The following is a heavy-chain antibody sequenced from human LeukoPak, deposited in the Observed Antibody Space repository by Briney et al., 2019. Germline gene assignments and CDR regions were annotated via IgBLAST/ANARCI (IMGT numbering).Heavy chain of an antibody. J-gene: IGHJ5*02. D-gene: IGHD2-15*01. CDR1: GFPFSSYW. CDR3: GRFGYVSAVDT. V-gene: IGHV3-7*01. CDR2: IEPAGSAT. Sequence: PGGSLRLSCGASGFPFSSYWMTWLRQAPGKGLEFVANIEPAGSATYYADSVKGRFTISRDNTKNLLYLQMNSLTAEDSAVYHCGRFGYVSAVDTWGQGALVTVSS.